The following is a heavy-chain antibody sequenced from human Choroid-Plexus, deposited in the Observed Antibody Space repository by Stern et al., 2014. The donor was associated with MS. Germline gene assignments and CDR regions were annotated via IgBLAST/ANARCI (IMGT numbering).Heavy chain of an antibody. CDR3: AKDRHYLTYFFDH. D-gene: IGHD2/OR15-2a*01. Sequence: VQLVESGGGVVQPGRPLRLSCVASGFTFGSWAMHWVRQAPGKGLEWVAGVSYDGSNKYYAVSVKGRFTISRDNSQNSLYMQMSSLRPEDTAVYYCAKDRHYLTYFFDHWGQGSLVTVSS. V-gene: IGHV3-30*18. J-gene: IGHJ5*02. CDR1: GFTFGSWA. CDR2: VSYDGSNK.